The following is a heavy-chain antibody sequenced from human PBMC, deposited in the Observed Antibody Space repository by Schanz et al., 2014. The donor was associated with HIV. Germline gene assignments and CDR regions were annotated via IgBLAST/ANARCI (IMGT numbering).Heavy chain of an antibody. Sequence: QLQLQESGSGLVKPSQTLSLTCAVSGGSISSGDYSWSWIRQPPGKGLEWIGYISHSGITYYSPSLKSRVITSIGRSSNQFSLKRSSVTAADTAVYYCARVTVVEALYYFDYWGQGTLVTVSS. J-gene: IGHJ4*02. CDR3: ARVTVVEALYYFDY. D-gene: IGHD2-15*01. CDR2: ISHSGIT. V-gene: IGHV4-30-2*01. CDR1: GGSISSGDYS.